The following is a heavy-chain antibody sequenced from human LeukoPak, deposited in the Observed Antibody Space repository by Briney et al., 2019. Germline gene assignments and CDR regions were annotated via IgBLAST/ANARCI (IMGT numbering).Heavy chain of an antibody. CDR3: ARLQFGSGDYHEVDY. CDR1: GGSISSYY. J-gene: IGHJ4*02. D-gene: IGHD3-22*01. V-gene: IGHV4-59*08. CDR2: IFYSGST. Sequence: SETLSLTCTVSGGSISSYYWSWIRQPPGKGLEWIGYIFYSGSTNYNPSLKSRVTMSVDTSKNQFSLRLSSVTATDTAVYYCARLQFGSGDYHEVDYWGQGTLVTVSS.